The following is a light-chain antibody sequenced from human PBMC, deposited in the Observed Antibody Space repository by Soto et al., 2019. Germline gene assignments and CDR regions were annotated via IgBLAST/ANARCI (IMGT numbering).Light chain of an antibody. V-gene: IGKV3-15*01. CDR3: QQYKNWPPVT. Sequence: ETVMTQSPATLSVSPGESATLSCRASQSVGSNLAWYQQKPGRAPRLLIYAASTRATGIPARFSGSGSGTEFTLTISSLQSEDFALYYCQQYKNWPPVTFGGGTKVEIK. CDR1: QSVGSN. J-gene: IGKJ4*01. CDR2: AAS.